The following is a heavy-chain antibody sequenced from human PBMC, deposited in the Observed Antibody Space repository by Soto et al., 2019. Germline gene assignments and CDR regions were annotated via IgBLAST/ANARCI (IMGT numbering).Heavy chain of an antibody. CDR1: GYTLTELS. CDR2: FDPEDGET. J-gene: IGHJ4*02. Sequence: ASGEGLCKVSGYTLTELSMHWVRQAPGKGLEWMGGFDPEDGETIYAQKFQGRVTMTEDTSTDTAYMELSSLRSEDTAVYYCATGFRIANSYYFDYWGQGTLVTVSS. D-gene: IGHD6-13*01. CDR3: ATGFRIANSYYFDY. V-gene: IGHV1-24*01.